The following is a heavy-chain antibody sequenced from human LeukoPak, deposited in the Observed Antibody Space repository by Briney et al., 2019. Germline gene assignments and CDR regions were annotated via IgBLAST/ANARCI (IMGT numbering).Heavy chain of an antibody. D-gene: IGHD2-2*01. V-gene: IGHV3-30*02. CDR3: AKGTRVVVPAAMGRGYMDV. CDR2: IRYDGSNK. Sequence: GGSLRLSCAASGFTFSSYGMHWVRQAPGKGLEWVAFIRYDGSNKYYADSVKGRFTISRDNSKNTLYLQMNSLRAEDTAVYYCAKGTRVVVPAAMGRGYMDVWGKGTTVTVSS. CDR1: GFTFSSYG. J-gene: IGHJ6*03.